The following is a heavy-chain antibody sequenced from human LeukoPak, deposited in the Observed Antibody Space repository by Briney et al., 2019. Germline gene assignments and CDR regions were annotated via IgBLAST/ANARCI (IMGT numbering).Heavy chain of an antibody. CDR3: AKTVGYTYDQFDF. V-gene: IGHV3-23*01. Sequence: PGGSLRLSCAASGFTFCINAMNWVRDAPGRGVEWVSHIIGRGGNTYYTHSVKRRFTISRDNSKNTLYQQMNSLRAEDTAIYYCAKTVGYTYDQFDFWGQGTLVTVSS. CDR1: GFTFCINA. D-gene: IGHD5-18*01. CDR2: IIGRGGNT. J-gene: IGHJ4*02.